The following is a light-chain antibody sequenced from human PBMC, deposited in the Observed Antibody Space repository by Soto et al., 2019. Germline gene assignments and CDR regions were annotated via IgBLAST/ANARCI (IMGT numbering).Light chain of an antibody. Sequence: EIVLTQSPGTLSLSPGERATLSCRASQSVSSSYLAWYQQKPGQAPRLLIYGASSRATGIPDRFSGSGSGTDFTLTISRLVPEDFAVYYCQQYVSSPRTFGQGTKVDIK. CDR2: GAS. CDR1: QSVSSSY. V-gene: IGKV3-20*01. CDR3: QQYVSSPRT. J-gene: IGKJ1*01.